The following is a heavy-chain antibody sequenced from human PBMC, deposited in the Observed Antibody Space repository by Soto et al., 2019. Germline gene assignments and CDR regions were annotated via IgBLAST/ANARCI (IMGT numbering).Heavy chain of an antibody. CDR2: IYPGDSNS. CDR1: GYSFPSYW. J-gene: IGHJ3*02. V-gene: IGHV5-51*01. Sequence: GASLKISCRGSGYSFPSYWIGWVRQMHGKSMEWMGIIYPGDSNSRYSPSFQGQVTISADKSISTAYLQWSSLKASDTVMYYCARQAGATLDIGFDIWGQGTMVTVSS. D-gene: IGHD1-26*01. CDR3: ARQAGATLDIGFDI.